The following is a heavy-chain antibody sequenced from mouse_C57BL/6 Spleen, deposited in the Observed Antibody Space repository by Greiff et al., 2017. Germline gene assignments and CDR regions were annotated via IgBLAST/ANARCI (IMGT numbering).Heavy chain of an antibody. CDR2: INPNNGGT. CDR3: ARKGLKVYYSNYEDAMDY. V-gene: IGHV1-26*01. D-gene: IGHD2-5*01. Sequence: EVQLQQSGPELVKPGASVKISCKASGYTFTDYYMNWVKQSHGKSLEWIGDINPNNGGTSYNQKLKGKATLTVDNSSSTAYMELRSLTSEDSAVYYCARKGLKVYYSNYEDAMDYWGQGTSVTVSS. J-gene: IGHJ4*01. CDR1: GYTFTDYY.